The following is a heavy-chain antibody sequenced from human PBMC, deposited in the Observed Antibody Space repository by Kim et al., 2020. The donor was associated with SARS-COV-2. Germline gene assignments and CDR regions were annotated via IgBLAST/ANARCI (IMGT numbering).Heavy chain of an antibody. CDR1: GYTFTSYA. V-gene: IGHV7-4-1*01. CDR2: INTNTGNP. CDR3: ARGFPGSTSGQPRIGYGMDV. Sequence: ASVKVSCKASGYTFTSYAMNWVRQAPGQGLEWMGWINTNTGNPTYAQGFTGRFVFSLDTSVSTAYLQVCSLKAEDTAVYYCARGFPGSTSGQPRIGYGMDVWGQGTTVTVSS. D-gene: IGHD2-2*01. J-gene: IGHJ6*02.